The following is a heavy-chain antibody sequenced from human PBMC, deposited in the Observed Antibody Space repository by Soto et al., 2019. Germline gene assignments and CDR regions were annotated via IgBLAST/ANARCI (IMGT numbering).Heavy chain of an antibody. Sequence: PSVTLSRTGYVGRSSISSSSCYWALISQPPGKGLAWIGSIFYSGSTFYNPSLKSRVTISVDTTKNQFSLKLSSVTAADTAVYYCARLNGYCISTHCHGYYRMDVWGQGTTVT. CDR2: IFYSGST. J-gene: IGHJ6*02. CDR3: ARLNGYCISTHCHGYYRMDV. V-gene: IGHV4-39*01. D-gene: IGHD2-2*03. CDR1: RSSISSSSCY.